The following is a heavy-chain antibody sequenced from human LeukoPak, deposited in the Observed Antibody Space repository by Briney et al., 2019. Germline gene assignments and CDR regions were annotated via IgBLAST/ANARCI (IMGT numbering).Heavy chain of an antibody. Sequence: PGGSLRLSCAASGFTFRDYYMSWIRPAPGKGLEWVSYISCGSPYTHYAVSVKGRFAISKDNANITLYLQLNSPRAEDTGVYYCARVAYCCGDCYHYFEYWGQGTLVTVSS. V-gene: IGHV3-11*06. J-gene: IGHJ4*02. D-gene: IGHD2-21*02. CDR2: ISCGSPYT. CDR3: ARVAYCCGDCYHYFEY. CDR1: GFTFRDYY.